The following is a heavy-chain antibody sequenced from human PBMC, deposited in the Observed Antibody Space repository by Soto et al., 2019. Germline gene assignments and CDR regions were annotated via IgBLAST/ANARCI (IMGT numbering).Heavy chain of an antibody. V-gene: IGHV4-61*01. J-gene: IGHJ3*02. Sequence: QVQLQESGPGLVKPSETLSLTCTVSGGSVSSGSYYWSWIRQPPGKGLEWIGYIYYSGSTNYNPSLKRRGTISVDTSKNQCSLKLSSVTAADTAVYYCARGSGPNDAFDIWGQGTMVTVSS. CDR1: GGSVSSGSYY. CDR3: ARGSGPNDAFDI. CDR2: IYYSGST. D-gene: IGHD2-15*01.